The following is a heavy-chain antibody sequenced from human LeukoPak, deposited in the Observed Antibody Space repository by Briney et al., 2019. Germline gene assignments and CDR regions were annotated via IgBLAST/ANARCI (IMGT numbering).Heavy chain of an antibody. D-gene: IGHD5-18*01. CDR3: ARTGGYSYGYDD. CDR2: INPNSGGT. Sequence: ASVKVCCKASGYTFTGYYMHWVRQAPGQGLEWMGRINPNSGGTNYAQKFQGRVTMTRDTSISTAYMELSRLRSDDTAVYYCARTGGYSYGYDDWGQGTLVTVSS. CDR1: GYTFTGYY. J-gene: IGHJ4*02. V-gene: IGHV1-2*06.